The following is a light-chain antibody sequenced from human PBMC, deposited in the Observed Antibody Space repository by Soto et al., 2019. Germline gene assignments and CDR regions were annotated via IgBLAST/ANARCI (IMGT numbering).Light chain of an antibody. J-gene: IGLJ1*01. V-gene: IGLV2-14*01. CDR3: ISYISSSAYV. Sequence: QSALTQPASVSGSPGQSITISCTGTSSDVGGYNYVSWYQQHPGKAPKLMIYDVSNRPSGVSNRFSGSKSGNTASLTISGLQAEDEADYYCISYISSSAYVFGTGTKLTVL. CDR2: DVS. CDR1: SSDVGGYNY.